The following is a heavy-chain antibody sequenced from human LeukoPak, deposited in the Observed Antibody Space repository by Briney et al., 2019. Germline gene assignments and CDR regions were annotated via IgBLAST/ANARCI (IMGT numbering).Heavy chain of an antibody. D-gene: IGHD5-24*01. CDR3: ARLQRYVSDYYYDMDV. V-gene: IGHV3-48*03. CDR1: GFTFSSYE. J-gene: IGHJ6*02. Sequence: PGGSLRLSCAASGFTFSSYEMNWVRQAPGKGLEWVSYISSSGSTIYYADSVKGRFTISRDNAKNSLYLQVNSLRADDTAVYYCARLQRYVSDYYYDMDVWGQGTTVTVSS. CDR2: ISSSGSTI.